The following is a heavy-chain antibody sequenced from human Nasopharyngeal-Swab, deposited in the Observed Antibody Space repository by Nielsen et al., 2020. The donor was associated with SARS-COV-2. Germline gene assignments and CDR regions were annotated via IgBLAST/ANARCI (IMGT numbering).Heavy chain of an antibody. J-gene: IGHJ4*02. Sequence: GESLKISCAASGFTFSSYEMNWVRQAPGKGLEWVSYISGSGSTIYYADSVKGRFTISRDNAKNSLYLQMSSLRAEDTAVYYCARGDDSSGFSITLDYWGQGTLVTVSS. CDR1: GFTFSSYE. CDR2: ISGSGSTI. D-gene: IGHD3-22*01. CDR3: ARGDDSSGFSITLDY. V-gene: IGHV3-48*03.